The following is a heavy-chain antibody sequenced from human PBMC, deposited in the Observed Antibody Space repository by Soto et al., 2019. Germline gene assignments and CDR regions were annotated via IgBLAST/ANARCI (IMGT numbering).Heavy chain of an antibody. D-gene: IGHD2-21*01. CDR1: GGTFSKYS. V-gene: IGHV1-69*06. Sequence: QVRLVQSGAEVKKPGSSVKVSCKVSGGTFSKYSLSWVRQTPGQGLEWMGGITPFVDTSNYAQRFLGRVTITADKSTNTAFLEVRGLMSEDRALYFCAIKIYSKGSICYSRHYYAMDVWGQGTTVTVSS. J-gene: IGHJ6*02. CDR2: ITPFVDTS. CDR3: AIKIYSKGSICYSRHYYAMDV.